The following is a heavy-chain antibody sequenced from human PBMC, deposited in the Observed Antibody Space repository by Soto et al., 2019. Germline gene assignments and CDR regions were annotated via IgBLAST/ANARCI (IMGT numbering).Heavy chain of an antibody. CDR1: GGTFSNYA. J-gene: IGHJ6*02. D-gene: IGHD1-26*01. V-gene: IGHV1-69*01. Sequence: QVQLVQSGAEVKKPGSSVKVSCKASGGTFSNYAITWVRQAPGQGLEWMGGFIPLFGTADYAQKFQGRVTITADESTNTAYMELRSLKSEDTAVYYCARVPLGVGATPSTKYYYGMDVWGQGTTVTVSS. CDR3: ARVPLGVGATPSTKYYYGMDV. CDR2: FIPLFGTA.